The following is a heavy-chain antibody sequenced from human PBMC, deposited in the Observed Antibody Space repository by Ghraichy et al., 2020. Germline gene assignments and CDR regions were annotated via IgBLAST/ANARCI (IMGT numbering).Heavy chain of an antibody. V-gene: IGHV4-59*01. CDR1: GGSISSYY. CDR3: ARNHIAYDYVWGSFPYYYGMDV. D-gene: IGHD3-16*01. J-gene: IGHJ6*02. CDR2: IYYSGST. Sequence: GSLRLSCSVSGGSISSYYWSWIRQPPGKGLEWIGYIYYSGSTNYNPSLKSRVTISVDTSKNQFSLKLSSVTAADTAVYYCARNHIAYDYVWGSFPYYYGMDVWGQGTTVTVSS.